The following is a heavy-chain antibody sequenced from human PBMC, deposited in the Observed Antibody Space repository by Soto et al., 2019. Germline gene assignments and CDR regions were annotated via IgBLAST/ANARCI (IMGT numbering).Heavy chain of an antibody. V-gene: IGHV4-4*02. CDR2: IHHSGNS. J-gene: IGHJ4*02. D-gene: IGHD6-13*01. CDR3: ARGERQQQRDY. Sequence: SETLSHTYAVSGDTISSDKWWRWVRQPPGKGLEWIGEIHHSGNSNYNPSLKSRVIISVDKSKNQFSLKLSSVTDADTAVYYCARGERQQQRDYWGQGTLVTVS. CDR1: GDTISSDKW.